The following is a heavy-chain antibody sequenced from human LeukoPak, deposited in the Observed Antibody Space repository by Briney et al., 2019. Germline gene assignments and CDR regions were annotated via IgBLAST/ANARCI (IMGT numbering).Heavy chain of an antibody. CDR3: ARAQERYDFWSGYYGWFDP. CDR2: MNPNSGNT. CDR1: GYTFTSYD. J-gene: IGHJ5*02. V-gene: IGHV1-8*01. D-gene: IGHD3-3*01. Sequence: ASVKVSCTASGYTFTSYDINWVRQATGQGLEWMGWMNPNSGNTGYAQKFQGRVTMTRNTSISTAHMQPSSPRSEDTAVYYCARAQERYDFWSGYYGWFDPWGQGTLLTVSS.